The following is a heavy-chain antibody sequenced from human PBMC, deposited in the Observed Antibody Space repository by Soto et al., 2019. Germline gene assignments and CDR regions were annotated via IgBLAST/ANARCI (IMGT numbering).Heavy chain of an antibody. J-gene: IGHJ6*02. CDR2: IIPYIDTA. V-gene: IGHV1-69*01. CDR1: GGTFSSYA. Sequence: QVQLVQSGAEVKKPGSSVKVSCKASGGTFSSYAISWVRQAPGQGLEWLGGIIPYIDTANYAQKFQGRVKINADETTNTAFMEVSSLRSEDTAEYYCARHRLYFGSGSYYYGMDVWGQGTTVTVSS. CDR3: ARHRLYFGSGSYYYGMDV. D-gene: IGHD3-10*01.